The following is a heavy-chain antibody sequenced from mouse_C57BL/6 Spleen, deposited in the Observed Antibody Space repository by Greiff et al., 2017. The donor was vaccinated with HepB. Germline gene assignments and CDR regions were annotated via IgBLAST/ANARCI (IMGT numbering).Heavy chain of an antibody. Sequence: VQLKQSGPELVKPGASVKISCKASGYSFTGYYMNWVKQSPEKSLEWIGEINPSTGGTTYNQKFKAKATLTVDKSSSTAYMQLKSLTSEDSAVYYCARPLYDGYYLFDYWGQGTTLTVSS. D-gene: IGHD2-3*01. CDR3: ARPLYDGYYLFDY. CDR2: INPSTGGT. V-gene: IGHV1-42*01. J-gene: IGHJ2*01. CDR1: GYSFTGYY.